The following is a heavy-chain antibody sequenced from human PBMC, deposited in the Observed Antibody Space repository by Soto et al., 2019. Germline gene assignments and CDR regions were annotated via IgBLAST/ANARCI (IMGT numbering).Heavy chain of an antibody. CDR2: ISGSGGST. J-gene: IGHJ4*02. Sequence: GGSLRLSCAASGFTFSSCAMSWVRQAPGKGLEWVSAISGSGGSTYYAYSVKVRFTISIDNSKNTLYLQMNSLRAEDTAVYYCAKEPKGAEDXWGQGTLVTVSX. CDR1: GFTFSSCA. V-gene: IGHV3-23*01. CDR3: AKEPKGAEDX.